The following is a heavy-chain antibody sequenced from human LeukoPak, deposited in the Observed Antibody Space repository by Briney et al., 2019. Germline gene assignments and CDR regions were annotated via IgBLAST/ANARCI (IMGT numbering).Heavy chain of an antibody. Sequence: GGSLRLSCAASGFTFTSYAMNWVRQAPGKGLEWAASINPDGNKKYSADSVKGRFTISRDNAENSLYLQMNSLRVEDTAFYYCARDLAYSRLDYWGQGMLVTVSS. V-gene: IGHV3-7*01. D-gene: IGHD5-18*01. CDR1: GFTFTSYA. CDR2: INPDGNKK. CDR3: ARDLAYSRLDY. J-gene: IGHJ4*02.